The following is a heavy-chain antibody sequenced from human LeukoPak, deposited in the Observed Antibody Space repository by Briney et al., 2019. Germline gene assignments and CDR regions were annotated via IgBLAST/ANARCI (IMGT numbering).Heavy chain of an antibody. Sequence: ASVKVSCKASGYTFTSYYMHWVRQAPGQGLEWMGIINPSGGSTSYAQKFQARVTMTRDTSTSTVYMELSSLRSEDTAVYYCASRITMVRGVPYYYGMDVWGQGTTVTVSS. J-gene: IGHJ6*02. CDR3: ASRITMVRGVPYYYGMDV. V-gene: IGHV1-46*01. CDR1: GYTFTSYY. CDR2: INPSGGST. D-gene: IGHD3-10*01.